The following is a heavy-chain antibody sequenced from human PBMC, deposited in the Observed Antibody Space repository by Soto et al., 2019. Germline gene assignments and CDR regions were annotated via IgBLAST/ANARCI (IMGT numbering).Heavy chain of an antibody. D-gene: IGHD3-3*01. V-gene: IGHV1-18*01. J-gene: IGHJ6*02. Sequence: GASVKVSCKASGYTFTSYGISWVRQAPGQGLEWMGWISAYNGNTNYAQKLQGRVTMTTDTSTSTAYMELRSLRSDDTAVYYCARDYDFWSGYYGSGVNYYYGMDVCGQGTTVTVSS. CDR3: ARDYDFWSGYYGSGVNYYYGMDV. CDR2: ISAYNGNT. CDR1: GYTFTSYG.